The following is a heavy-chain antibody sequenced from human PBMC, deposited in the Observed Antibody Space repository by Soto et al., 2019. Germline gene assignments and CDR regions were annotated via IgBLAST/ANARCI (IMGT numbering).Heavy chain of an antibody. V-gene: IGHV1-46*01. CDR2: INPSGGST. CDR3: ARDPGYCSSTSCQNVYYYYGMDV. CDR1: GYTFTSYY. D-gene: IGHD2-2*03. Sequence: VKFSCKASGYTFTSYYMHWVRQAPGQGLEWMGIINPSGGSTSYAQKFQGRVTMTRDTSTSTVYMELSSLRSEDTAVYYCARDPGYCSSTSCQNVYYYYGMDVWGQGTTVTVSS. J-gene: IGHJ6*02.